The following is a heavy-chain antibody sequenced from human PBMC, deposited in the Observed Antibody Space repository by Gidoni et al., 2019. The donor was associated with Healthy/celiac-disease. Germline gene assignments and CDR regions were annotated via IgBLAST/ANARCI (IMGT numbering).Heavy chain of an antibody. CDR2: IDPSDSYT. J-gene: IGHJ6*02. V-gene: IGHV5-10-1*03. Sequence: EVQLVQSGAEVKKPGESLRISCKGSGYSFTSYWISWVRQMPGKGLEWMGRIDPSDSYTNYSPSFQGHVTISADKSISTAYLQWSSLKASDTAMYYCARDVYSSAAGGYGMDVWGQGTTVTVSS. D-gene: IGHD6-25*01. CDR3: ARDVYSSAAGGYGMDV. CDR1: GYSFTSYW.